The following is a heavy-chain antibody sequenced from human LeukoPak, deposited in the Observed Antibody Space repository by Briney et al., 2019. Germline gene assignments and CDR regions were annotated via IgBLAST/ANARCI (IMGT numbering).Heavy chain of an antibody. CDR3: AREAYTNYGFDY. D-gene: IGHD4-11*01. Sequence: GGSLRLSCAASGFTFSSYTMNWVRQAPGKGLEWVSSISSSSSYIYYGDSVKGRLTISRDNAKNSLYLQMNSLRAEDTAVYHCAREAYTNYGFDYWGQGTLVTVSS. V-gene: IGHV3-21*01. J-gene: IGHJ4*02. CDR2: ISSSSSYI. CDR1: GFTFSSYT.